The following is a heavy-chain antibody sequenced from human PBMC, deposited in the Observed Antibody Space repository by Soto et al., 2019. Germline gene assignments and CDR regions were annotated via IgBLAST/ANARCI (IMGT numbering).Heavy chain of an antibody. J-gene: IGHJ6*02. Sequence: SETLSLTCAVYGGSFSGYYWSWIRQPPGKGLEWIGEINHSGSTNYNPSLKSRVTISVDTSKNQFSLKLSSVTAADTAVYYCARVSLGPMVRGVIIIHYGMDVWGQGTTVTVSS. CDR1: GGSFSGYY. CDR3: ARVSLGPMVRGVIIIHYGMDV. V-gene: IGHV4-34*01. CDR2: INHSGST. D-gene: IGHD3-10*01.